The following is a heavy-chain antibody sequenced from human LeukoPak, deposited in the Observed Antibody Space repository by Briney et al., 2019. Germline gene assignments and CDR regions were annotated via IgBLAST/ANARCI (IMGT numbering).Heavy chain of an antibody. J-gene: IGHJ4*02. CDR3: ANRPTPYCSGGSCYPIADY. CDR1: GFTFSSYA. CDR2: ISGSGGST. V-gene: IGHV3-23*01. D-gene: IGHD2-15*01. Sequence: GGSLRLSCAASGFTFSSYAMSWVRQAPGKGLEWVSAISGSGGSTYYADSVKGRFTISRDNSKNTLYLQMNSLRAEDTAVYYCANRPTPYCSGGSCYPIADYWGQGTLVTVSS.